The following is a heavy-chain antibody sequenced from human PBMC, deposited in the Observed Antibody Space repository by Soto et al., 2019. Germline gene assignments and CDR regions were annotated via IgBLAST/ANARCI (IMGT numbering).Heavy chain of an antibody. Sequence: GGSLRLSCAASGFTFSSYAMSWVRQAPGKGLEWVSAISGSGGSTYYADSVKGRFTISRDNSKNTLYLQMNSLRAEDTAVYYCAKGYTFGGVIVDRDFGYWGQGTLVTVSS. CDR1: GFTFSSYA. CDR2: ISGSGGST. V-gene: IGHV3-23*01. CDR3: AKGYTFGGVIVDRDFGY. J-gene: IGHJ4*02. D-gene: IGHD3-16*02.